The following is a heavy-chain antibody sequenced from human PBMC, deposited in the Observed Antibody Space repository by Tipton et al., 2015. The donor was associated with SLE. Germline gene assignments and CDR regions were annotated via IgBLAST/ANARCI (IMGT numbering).Heavy chain of an antibody. Sequence: SLRLSCAASAFTFSNYWMHWVRQAPGKGLVWVSRINGDGNLITYADSVKGRFTISRDNAKDTLYLQMNNLRVEDTAVYYCVAGLGDFWGQGILVTASS. D-gene: IGHD6-19*01. V-gene: IGHV3-74*01. CDR3: VAGLGDF. J-gene: IGHJ4*02. CDR1: AFTFSNYW. CDR2: INGDGNLI.